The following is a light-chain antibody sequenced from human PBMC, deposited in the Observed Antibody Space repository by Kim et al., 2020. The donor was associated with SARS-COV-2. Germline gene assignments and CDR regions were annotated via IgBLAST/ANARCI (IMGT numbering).Light chain of an antibody. V-gene: IGLV2-14*03. CDR2: DVS. CDR1: SIDVGVYNY. J-gene: IGLJ2*01. Sequence: PGQAITIPCTGTSIDVGVYNYVSWYQQHPGKAPKLMIYDVSNRPSGVSNRFSGSKSGNTASLTISGLQAEDEADYYCSSYTSSSTLFGGGTQLTVL. CDR3: SSYTSSSTL.